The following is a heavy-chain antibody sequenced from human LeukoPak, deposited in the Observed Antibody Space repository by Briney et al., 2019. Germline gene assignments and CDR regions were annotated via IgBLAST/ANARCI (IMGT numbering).Heavy chain of an antibody. CDR2: INWNGGST. CDR3: ARVSRGYSYGANDY. CDR1: GFTFDDYG. Sequence: PGGSLRLSCAASGFTFDDYGMSWVRQAPGKGLEWVSGINWNGGSTGYADSVKGRFTISRDNAKNSLYLQMNSLRAEDTALYYCARVSRGYSYGANDYWGQGTLVTVSS. J-gene: IGHJ4*02. V-gene: IGHV3-20*04. D-gene: IGHD5-18*01.